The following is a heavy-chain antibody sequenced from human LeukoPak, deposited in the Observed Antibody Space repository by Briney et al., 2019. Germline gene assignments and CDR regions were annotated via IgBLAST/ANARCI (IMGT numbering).Heavy chain of an antibody. CDR1: GFTFSSYW. CDR2: IYYSGST. D-gene: IGHD6-13*01. V-gene: IGHV4-59*01. CDR3: ARVIPAADAFDI. Sequence: PGGSLRLSCAASGFTFSSYWMYWVRQAPGKGLEWIGYIYYSGSTNFNPSLKSRVTISVDTSKNQFSLKLSSVTAADTAVYYCARVIPAADAFDIWGQGTMVTVSS. J-gene: IGHJ3*02.